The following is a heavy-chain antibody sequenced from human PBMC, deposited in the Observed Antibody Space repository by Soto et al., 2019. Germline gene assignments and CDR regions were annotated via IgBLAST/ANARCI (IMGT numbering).Heavy chain of an antibody. V-gene: IGHV1-3*01. CDR3: AAAPGITIFGVAPRLFYYYGMDV. CDR1: GYTFTSYA. J-gene: IGHJ6*02. CDR2: INAGNGNT. D-gene: IGHD3-3*01. Sequence: ASVKVSCKASGYTFTSYAMHWVRQAPGQRLEWMGWINAGNGNTKYSQKFQGRVTITRDTSASTAYMELSSLRSEDTAVYYCAAAPGITIFGVAPRLFYYYGMDVWGQGTTVTVSS.